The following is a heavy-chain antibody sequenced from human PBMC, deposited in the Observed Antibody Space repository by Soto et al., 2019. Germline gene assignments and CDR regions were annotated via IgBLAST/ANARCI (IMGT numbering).Heavy chain of an antibody. CDR1: GYTFTNQY. V-gene: IGHV1-46*01. J-gene: IGHJ4*02. CDR2: INPTGGST. D-gene: IGHD3-22*01. CDR3: AREGSYYFDNRLDY. Sequence: QVQLVQSGAEVRKPGASVKVSCKAAGYTFTNQYIHWVRQAPGQGLEWMGIINPTGGSTTYAQKFQGRIPMTGDTSTSTVYMELSSLRSEDTAVYYCAREGSYYFDNRLDYWGQGTLVTVSS.